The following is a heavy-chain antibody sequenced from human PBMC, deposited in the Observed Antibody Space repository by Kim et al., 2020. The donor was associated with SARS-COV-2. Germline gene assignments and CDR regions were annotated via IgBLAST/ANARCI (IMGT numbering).Heavy chain of an antibody. V-gene: IGHV3-73*01. CDR3: TRSPPHNYDSSGYYYCDY. D-gene: IGHD3-22*01. J-gene: IGHJ4*02. Sequence: KGRFTISRDDSNNTAYLQMNSLKTEDTAVYYCTRSPPHNYDSSGYYYCDYWGQGTLVTVSS.